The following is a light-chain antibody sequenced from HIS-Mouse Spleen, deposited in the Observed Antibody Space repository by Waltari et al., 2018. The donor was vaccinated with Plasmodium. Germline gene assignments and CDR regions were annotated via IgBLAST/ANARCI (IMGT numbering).Light chain of an antibody. V-gene: IGKV1-39*01. CDR1: QSISNY. Sequence: DIQMTQSPSSLSASVGDRVTITCRASQSISNYLNWYQQKPGKAPKFLIYAASTLQSGVPSRFSGSGSGTDFTLTISSLQPEEFATYYCQQSYSTWTFGQGTKVEIK. J-gene: IGKJ1*01. CDR2: AAS. CDR3: QQSYSTWT.